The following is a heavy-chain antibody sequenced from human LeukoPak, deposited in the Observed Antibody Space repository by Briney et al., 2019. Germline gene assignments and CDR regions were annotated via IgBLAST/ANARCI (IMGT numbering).Heavy chain of an antibody. V-gene: IGHV3-23*01. CDR1: GFTFSSYA. D-gene: IGHD1-26*01. Sequence: GGSLRLSCAASGFTFSSYAMTWVRQAPGKGLEWVSAISGSGGSTYYADSVKGRFTISRDNAKNSLYLQMNSLRDEDTAVYYCARALVGATPFDYWGQGTLVTVSS. CDR2: ISGSGGST. J-gene: IGHJ4*02. CDR3: ARALVGATPFDY.